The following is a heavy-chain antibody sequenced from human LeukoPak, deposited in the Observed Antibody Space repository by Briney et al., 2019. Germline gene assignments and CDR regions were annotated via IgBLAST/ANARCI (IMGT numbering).Heavy chain of an antibody. D-gene: IGHD3-3*01. CDR2: ISSRSSYI. CDR3: ARQYYDIWSGYYTADYYFDY. Sequence: GGSPRLSCAASGFTFSSYGMNWVRQAPGKGLEWVSSISSRSSYIYYADSVKGRFTISRANAKNSLYLELHSLRAEDTAVYYCARQYYDIWSGYYTADYYFDYWGQGTLVTVSS. CDR1: GFTFSSYG. J-gene: IGHJ4*02. V-gene: IGHV3-21*06.